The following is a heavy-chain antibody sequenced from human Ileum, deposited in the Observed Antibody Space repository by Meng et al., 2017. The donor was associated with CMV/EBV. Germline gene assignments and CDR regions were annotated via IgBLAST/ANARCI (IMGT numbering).Heavy chain of an antibody. V-gene: IGHV4-4*07. J-gene: IGHJ4*02. CDR2: VYSSGST. CDR1: GGSISGYY. CDR3: ARGSSSWAFDY. D-gene: IGHD2-2*01. Sequence: QVPLQESGPGLLKPSETLSLTCTVSGGSISGYYWSWIRQPATKGLEWIGRVYSSGSTDYNPSLQSRVTMSVDTSKNQFSLKLSSVTAADTAVYYCARGSSSWAFDYWGRGTLVTVSS.